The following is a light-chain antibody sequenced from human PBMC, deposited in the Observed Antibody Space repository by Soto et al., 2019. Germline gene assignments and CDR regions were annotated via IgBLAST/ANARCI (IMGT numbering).Light chain of an antibody. V-gene: IGKV3-15*01. Sequence: EIVMTQSPATLSVSPGERATLSCRASQSVSGNLAWYQQKPGQAPRLLIYGISTRATAIPARFSGSGSGTEFTLTISSLQSEDLAVYYCQQYNNWPLTFGGGTNVEIK. CDR3: QQYNNWPLT. J-gene: IGKJ4*01. CDR2: GIS. CDR1: QSVSGN.